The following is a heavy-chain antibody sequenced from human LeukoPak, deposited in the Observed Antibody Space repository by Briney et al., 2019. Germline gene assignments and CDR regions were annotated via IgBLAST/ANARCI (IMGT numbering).Heavy chain of an antibody. D-gene: IGHD2-21*02. J-gene: IGHJ4*02. CDR3: ARDFTCGGDCYRFDY. CDR2: IYTSGRT. V-gene: IGHV4-4*07. Sequence: SDTLSLTCTVSGGSISSYYWSWIRQPAGKGREWIGRIYTSGRTNYNPSLKSRVTMSVDTSKNQFSLKLSSVTAADTAVYYCARDFTCGGDCYRFDYWGQGTLVTVSS. CDR1: GGSISSYY.